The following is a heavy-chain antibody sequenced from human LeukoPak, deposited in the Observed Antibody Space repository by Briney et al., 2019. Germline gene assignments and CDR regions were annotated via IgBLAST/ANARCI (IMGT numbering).Heavy chain of an antibody. V-gene: IGHV3-23*01. Sequence: GGSLRLSCAASKFTFSTFAMSWVRQAPGKGLEWVSGISGSGRSTYYADSVKGRFTISRDNFKNTLYLQMNSPRAEDTAVYYCAKDHFLTVVAQYAEYFQYWGQGTLVTVSS. CDR1: KFTFSTFA. CDR3: AKDHFLTVVAQYAEYFQY. J-gene: IGHJ1*01. D-gene: IGHD3-22*01. CDR2: ISGSGRST.